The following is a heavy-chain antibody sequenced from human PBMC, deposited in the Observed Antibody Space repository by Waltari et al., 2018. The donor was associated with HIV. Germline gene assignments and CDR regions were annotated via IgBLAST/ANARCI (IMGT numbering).Heavy chain of an antibody. J-gene: IGHJ4*02. D-gene: IGHD2-21*01. CDR2: IKTKVGGGTI. CDR1: GFSFNNAR. V-gene: IGHV3-15*01. CDR3: TTDSQSGDRPWWWY. Sequence: EVQLVESGGGLVKTGGSRRLSCEVSGFSFNNARLIGVRKAPGKGLEWVGRIKTKVGGGTIDYAAFVRGRFTISRDDSKNILYLQMKALKSEDAGVYFCTTDSQSGDRPWWWYWGRGTQVTVSS.